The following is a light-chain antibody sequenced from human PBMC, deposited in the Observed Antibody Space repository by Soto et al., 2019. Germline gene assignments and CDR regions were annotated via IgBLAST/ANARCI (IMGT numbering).Light chain of an antibody. J-gene: IGKJ5*01. CDR2: GAS. CDR3: HHYGASPRVT. V-gene: IGKV3D-15*01. CDR1: QSVSSN. Sequence: EIVMTQSPATLSVSPWERATLSCRASQSVSSNLAWYQQKPGQAPRLLIYGASTRATGIPARFSGSGSGTDFTLTISSLEPEDFAVFYCHHYGASPRVTFGQGTRLEIK.